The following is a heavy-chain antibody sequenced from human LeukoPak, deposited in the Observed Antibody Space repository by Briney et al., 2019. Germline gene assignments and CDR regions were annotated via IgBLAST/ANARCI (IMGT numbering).Heavy chain of an antibody. J-gene: IGHJ5*02. V-gene: IGHV4-39*01. CDR1: GDSISSNNYY. CDR3: GRHVHIPESTRITGYFDP. Sequence: PSETLSLTCTVSGDSISSNNYYWGWIRQPPGKGLEWIGTISYSGITYYNPSLNSRDAMSVDTFKNQFSLKLSSVIATDTAVYYCGRHVHIPESTRITGYFDPWGQGTVSTVSS. D-gene: IGHD3-16*01. CDR2: ISYSGIT.